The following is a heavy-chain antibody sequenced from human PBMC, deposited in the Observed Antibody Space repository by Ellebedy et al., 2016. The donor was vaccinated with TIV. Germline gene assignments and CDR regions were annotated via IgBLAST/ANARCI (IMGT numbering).Heavy chain of an antibody. J-gene: IGHJ6*02. D-gene: IGHD5-18*01. V-gene: IGHV1-58*01. CDR3: AADVKRGYSYGYYYDGMDV. CDR2: IVVGSGNT. Sequence: AASVKVSCKASGFTFTSYDVQWVRQARGQRLEWIGWIVVGSGNTNYAQKFQERVTITRDMSTSTAYMELSSLRSEDTAVYYCAADVKRGYSYGYYYDGMDVWGQGTTVTVSS. CDR1: GFTFTSYD.